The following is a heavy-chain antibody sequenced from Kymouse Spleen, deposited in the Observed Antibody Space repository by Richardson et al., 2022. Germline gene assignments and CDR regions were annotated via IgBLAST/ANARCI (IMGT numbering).Heavy chain of an antibody. CDR2: ISYDGSNK. CDR1: GFTFSSYG. V-gene: IGHV3-30*18. J-gene: IGHJ5*02. Sequence: QVQLVESGGGVVQPGRSLRLSCAASGFTFSSYGMHWVRQAPGKGLEWVAVISYDGSNKYYADSVKGRFTISRDNSKNTLYLQMNSLRAEDTAVYYCAKGYSNWFDPWGQGTLVTVSS. CDR3: AKGYSNWFDP. D-gene: IGHD4-11,IGHD4-11*01.